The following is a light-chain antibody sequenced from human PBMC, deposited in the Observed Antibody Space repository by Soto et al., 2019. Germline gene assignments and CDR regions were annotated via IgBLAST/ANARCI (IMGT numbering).Light chain of an antibody. CDR2: GAS. CDR1: QSVSSN. V-gene: IGKV3-15*01. CDR3: QQYNNWPRT. Sequence: EIVMTQSPATLSVSPGERATLSCRASQSVSSNLAWYQQKPGQAPRLLIYGASTRATGIPARFSGSGSGTEFTLTISSLQSEDFAVYYCQQYNNWPRTVGQGNKVDSK. J-gene: IGKJ1*01.